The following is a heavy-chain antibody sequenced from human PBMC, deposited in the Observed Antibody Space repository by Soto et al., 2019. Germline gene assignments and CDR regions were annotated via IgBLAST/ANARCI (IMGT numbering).Heavy chain of an antibody. D-gene: IGHD2-2*01. CDR2: IYYSGIT. CDR3: ARDRDIVLGPAAIVLTSYGMDV. CDR1: VVSVSSGKYG. J-gene: IGHJ6*02. V-gene: IGHV4-61*01. Sequence: SGTLSLTSTVSVVSVSSGKYGRSWIRQPRGKGVPWLGYIYYSGITKYTPSLKSRVTISVDTSKNQFSLKLSSVTAADTAVYYCARDRDIVLGPAAIVLTSYGMDVWGQGTTVTLS.